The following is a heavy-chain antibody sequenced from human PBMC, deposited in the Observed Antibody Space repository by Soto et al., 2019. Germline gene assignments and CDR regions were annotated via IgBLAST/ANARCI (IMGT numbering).Heavy chain of an antibody. CDR2: IYYSGST. D-gene: IGHD1-1*01. Sequence: PSXTLYLTCTVSGDSIRSSSFYWGWIRQPPGKGLEWIGSIYYSGSTYYNPSLKSRVTISVDTSKNQFSLKLNSVTAADTAVYYCARLQMATTHYWGQGTLVTVSS. CDR3: ARLQMATTHY. J-gene: IGHJ4*02. V-gene: IGHV4-39*01. CDR1: GDSIRSSSFY.